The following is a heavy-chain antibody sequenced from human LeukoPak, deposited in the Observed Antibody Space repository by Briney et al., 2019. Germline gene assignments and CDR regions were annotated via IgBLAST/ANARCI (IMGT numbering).Heavy chain of an antibody. Sequence: PGGSLRLSCAASGFTFSSYSMNWVRQASGKGLEWVSSISSSSSYIYYADSVKGRFTISRDNAKNSLYLQMNSLRAEDTAVYYCARDFSIAAAGAFFDYWGQGTLVTVSS. D-gene: IGHD6-13*01. CDR2: ISSSSSYI. J-gene: IGHJ4*02. V-gene: IGHV3-21*01. CDR1: GFTFSSYS. CDR3: ARDFSIAAAGAFFDY.